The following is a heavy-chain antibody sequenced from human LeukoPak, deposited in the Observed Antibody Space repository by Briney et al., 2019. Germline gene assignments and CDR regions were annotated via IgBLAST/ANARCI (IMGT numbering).Heavy chain of an antibody. CDR2: ISAYNGNT. V-gene: IGHV1-18*01. Sequence: GASVTVSFKASGYTFTIYGISWVRQAPGQGLEWMGWISAYNGNTNYAQKLQGRVTMTTDTSTSTAYMELRSLRSDDTAVYYCAREYSSGWSWFDPWGQGTLVTVSS. CDR3: AREYSSGWSWFDP. CDR1: GYTFTIYG. J-gene: IGHJ5*02. D-gene: IGHD6-19*01.